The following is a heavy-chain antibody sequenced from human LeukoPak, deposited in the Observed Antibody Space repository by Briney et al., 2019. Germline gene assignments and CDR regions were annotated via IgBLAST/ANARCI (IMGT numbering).Heavy chain of an antibody. V-gene: IGHV3-9*01. J-gene: IGHJ4*02. Sequence: PGGSLRLSCAASGFTFDDYAMHWVRQAPGKGLEWVSGISWNSGSIGYADSVKGRFTISRDNSKNSLYLQMNSLGAEDTAVYYCAREATNLYFDYWGQGTLVTVSS. CDR2: ISWNSGSI. CDR1: GFTFDDYA. CDR3: AREATNLYFDY.